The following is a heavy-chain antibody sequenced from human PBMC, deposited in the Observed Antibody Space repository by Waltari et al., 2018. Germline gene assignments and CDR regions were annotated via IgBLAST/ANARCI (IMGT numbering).Heavy chain of an antibody. CDR3: ARAGITMIVVVITHDAFDI. Sequence: QVQLQESGPGLVKPSETLSLTCAVSGYSISSGYYWGWIRQPPGKGLEWIGSIYHSGGTYYNPSLKSRVTISVDTSKNQFSLKLSSVTAADTAVYYCARAGITMIVVVITHDAFDIWGQGTMVTVSS. D-gene: IGHD3-22*01. V-gene: IGHV4-38-2*01. CDR1: GYSISSGYY. CDR2: IYHSGGT. J-gene: IGHJ3*02.